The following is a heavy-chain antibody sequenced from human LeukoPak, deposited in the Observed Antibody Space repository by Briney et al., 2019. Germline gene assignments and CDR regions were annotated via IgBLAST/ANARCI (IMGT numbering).Heavy chain of an antibody. J-gene: IGHJ4*02. D-gene: IGHD1-1*01. CDR1: GFTVSNKY. V-gene: IGHV3-30*03. Sequence: PGGSLRLSCAASGFTVSNKYMTWVRQAPGKGLEWVAVISYDGSNKYYADSVKGRFTISRDNSKNTLYLQINSLRVEDTAVYYCARDQLGAVLYFDYWGQGALVTVSS. CDR2: ISYDGSNK. CDR3: ARDQLGAVLYFDY.